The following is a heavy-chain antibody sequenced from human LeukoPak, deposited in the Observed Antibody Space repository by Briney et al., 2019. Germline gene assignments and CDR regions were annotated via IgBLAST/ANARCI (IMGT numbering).Heavy chain of an antibody. D-gene: IGHD2-2*01. CDR1: GLTFSSYA. J-gene: IGHJ6*02. Sequence: PGGSLRLSCAASGLTFSSYAMHWVRQAPGKGLEWVAVISYDGSNKYFADSVKGRFTISRDNSKNTLYLQMNSLRAEDTAVYYCARDSVVVPGRGHYGMDVWGQGTTVTVSS. CDR3: ARDSVVVPGRGHYGMDV. V-gene: IGHV3-30-3*01. CDR2: ISYDGSNK.